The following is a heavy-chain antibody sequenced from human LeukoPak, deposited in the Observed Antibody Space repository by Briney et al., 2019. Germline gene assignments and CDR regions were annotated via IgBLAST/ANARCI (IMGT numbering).Heavy chain of an antibody. CDR3: ARGDYSDSSGPRFDP. V-gene: IGHV3-23*01. D-gene: IGHD3-22*01. CDR2: ISGSGGST. Sequence: GGSLRLSCAASGFTFSSYGMSWVRQAPGKGLEWVSAISGSGGSTYYADSVKGRFTISRDNSKNTLYLQMNSLRAEDTAVYYCARGDYSDSSGPRFDPWGQGTLVTVSS. J-gene: IGHJ5*02. CDR1: GFTFSSYG.